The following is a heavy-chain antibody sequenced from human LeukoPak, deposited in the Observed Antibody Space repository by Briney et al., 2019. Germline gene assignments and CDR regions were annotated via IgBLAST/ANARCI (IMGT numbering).Heavy chain of an antibody. J-gene: IGHJ6*03. Sequence: ASVKVSCKASGYTFTSYDINWVRQATGQGLEWMGWMNPNSGNTGYAQKFQGRVTMTRNTSISTAYMELSSLRSEDTAVYYCARGERRFCSSTSCPRGRYYYYYMDVWGKGTTVTISS. CDR2: MNPNSGNT. V-gene: IGHV1-8*01. CDR3: ARGERRFCSSTSCPRGRYYYYYMDV. CDR1: GYTFTSYD. D-gene: IGHD2-2*01.